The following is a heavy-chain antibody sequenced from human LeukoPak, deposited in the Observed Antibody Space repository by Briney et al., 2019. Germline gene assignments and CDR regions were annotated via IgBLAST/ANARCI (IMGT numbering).Heavy chain of an antibody. CDR3: ARWAQQRHFDY. CDR1: GFTFSTYS. D-gene: IGHD6-13*01. J-gene: IGHJ4*02. CDR2: ISGGSSII. Sequence: GGSLRLSCAASGFTFSTYSMNWVRQAPRKGLEWVSHISGGSSIIYYADSVKGRFTISRDNAKNSLYLQMNSLRAEDTAVYYCARWAQQRHFDYWGQGILVTVSS. V-gene: IGHV3-48*01.